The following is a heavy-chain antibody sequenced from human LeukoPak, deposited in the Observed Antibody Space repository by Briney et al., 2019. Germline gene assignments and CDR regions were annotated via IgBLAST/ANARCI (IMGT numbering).Heavy chain of an antibody. D-gene: IGHD6-6*01. J-gene: IGHJ5*02. CDR1: GGSFSGYY. V-gene: IGHV4-34*01. CDR2: INHSGST. Sequence: SETLSLTCAVYGGSFSGYYWSWIRQPPGKGLEWIGEINHSGSTNYNPSLKSRVTISVDTSKNQFSLKLSSVTAADTAVYYCARGRIAARFFSGWFDPWGQGTLVTVSS. CDR3: ARGRIAARFFSGWFDP.